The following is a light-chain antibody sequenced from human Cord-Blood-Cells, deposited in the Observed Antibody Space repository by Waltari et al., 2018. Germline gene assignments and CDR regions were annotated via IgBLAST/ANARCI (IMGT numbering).Light chain of an antibody. CDR3: QSYDSSLSGYV. V-gene: IGLV1-40*01. Sequence: QSVLTQPPSVSGSPGQRVTISCPGHSSNIGAGYDVHWYQQLPGTAPKLLIYGNSNRPSGVPDRFSGSKSGTSASLAITGLQAEDEADYYCQSYDSSLSGYVFGTGTKVTVL. J-gene: IGLJ1*01. CDR2: GNS. CDR1: SSNIGAGYD.